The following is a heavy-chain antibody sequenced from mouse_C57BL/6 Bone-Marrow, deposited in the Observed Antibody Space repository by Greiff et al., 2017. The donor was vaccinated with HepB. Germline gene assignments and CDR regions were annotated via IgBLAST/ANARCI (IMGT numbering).Heavy chain of an antibody. J-gene: IGHJ3*01. CDR2: IWTGGGT. Sequence: VHLVESGPGLVAPSQSLSITCTVSGFSLTSYAISWVRQPPGKGLEWLGVIWTGGGTNYNSALKSRLSISKDNSKSQVFLKMNSLQTDDTARYYCASDYSNYVGFAYWGQGTLVTVSA. CDR1: GFSLTSYA. D-gene: IGHD2-5*01. CDR3: ASDYSNYVGFAY. V-gene: IGHV2-9-1*01.